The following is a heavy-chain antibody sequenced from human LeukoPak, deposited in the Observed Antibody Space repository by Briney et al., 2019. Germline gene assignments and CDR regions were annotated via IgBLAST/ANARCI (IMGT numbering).Heavy chain of an antibody. J-gene: IGHJ4*01. CDR3: ASRKLGNDY. D-gene: IGHD7-27*01. V-gene: IGHV4-59*02. CDR1: GGSVSDYY. CDR2: IYYTGSS. Sequence: TSETLSLTCTVSGGSVSDYYWSWIRQSPGKGLEWIGYIYYTGSSSYNPSLRSRVTISADTSKNQFSLKLSSVTAADTAVYYCASRKLGNDYWGQGTLVTASS.